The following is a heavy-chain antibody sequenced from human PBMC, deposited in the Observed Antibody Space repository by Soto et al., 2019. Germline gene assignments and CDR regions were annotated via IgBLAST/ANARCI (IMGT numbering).Heavy chain of an antibody. D-gene: IGHD6-13*01. J-gene: IGHJ3*02. CDR2: INPSGGST. CDR1: GYTFTSYY. V-gene: IGHV1-46*03. CDR3: ARDAVNIAAAGTGAFDI. Sequence: VKVSCKASGYTFTSYYMHWVRQAPGQGLEWMGIINPSGGSTSYAQKFQGRVTMTRDTSTSTVYMELSSLRSEDTAVYYCARDAVNIAAAGTGAFDIWGQGTMVTVSS.